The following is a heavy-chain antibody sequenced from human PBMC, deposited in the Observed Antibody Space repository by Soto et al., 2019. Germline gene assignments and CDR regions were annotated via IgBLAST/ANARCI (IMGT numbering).Heavy chain of an antibody. CDR3: ARDPMATIDYYFDY. V-gene: IGHV3-30-3*01. Sequence: GSLRLSCAASGFIFSSHAMHWVRQAPGKGPEWVAAISYDGTNKFYADSGKGRFIISRDNSKNTLYLQMNSLKAEDTAVYYCARDPMATIDYYFDYWGQGTLVTVSS. D-gene: IGHD5-12*01. CDR1: GFIFSSHA. CDR2: ISYDGTNK. J-gene: IGHJ4*02.